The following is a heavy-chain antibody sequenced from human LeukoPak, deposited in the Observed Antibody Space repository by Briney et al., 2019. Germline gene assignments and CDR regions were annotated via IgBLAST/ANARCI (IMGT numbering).Heavy chain of an antibody. J-gene: IGHJ6*02. CDR1: GGSISSYY. V-gene: IGHV4-59*01. CDR3: ARDQTSSGYSYGYDYYYGMDV. CDR2: IYYSGST. Sequence: SETLSLTCTVSGGSISSYYWSWIRQPPGKGLEWIGYIYYSGSTNYDPSLKSRVTISVDTSKNQFSLKLSSVTAADTAVYYCARDQTSSGYSYGYDYYYGMDVWGQGTTVTVSS. D-gene: IGHD5-18*01.